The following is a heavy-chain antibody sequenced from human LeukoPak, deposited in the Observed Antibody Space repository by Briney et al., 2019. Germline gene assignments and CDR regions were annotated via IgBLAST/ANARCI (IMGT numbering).Heavy chain of an antibody. CDR1: GESFSGYY. V-gene: IGHV4-34*01. Sequence: SETLSLTCAVYGESFSGYYWSWIRQPPGKGLEWIGEINHSGSTNYNPSLKSRVTISVDTSKNQFSLKLSSVTAADTAVYYCARRGYSYGRYYYYYYYMDVWGKGTTVTVSS. D-gene: IGHD5-18*01. CDR3: ARRGYSYGRYYYYYYYMDV. J-gene: IGHJ6*03. CDR2: INHSGST.